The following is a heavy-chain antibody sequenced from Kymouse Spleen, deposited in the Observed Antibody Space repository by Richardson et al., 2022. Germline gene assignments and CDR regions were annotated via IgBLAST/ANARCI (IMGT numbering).Heavy chain of an antibody. J-gene: IGHJ4*02. V-gene: IGHV3-33*01. Sequence: QVQLVESGGGVVQPGRSLRLSCAASGFTFSSYGMHWVRQAPGKGLEWVAVIWYDGSNKYYADSVKGRFTISRDNSKNTLYLQMNSLRAEDTAVYYCARYSSGWYDYFDYWGQGTLVTVSS. D-gene: IGHD6-19*01. CDR3: ARYSSGWYDYFDY. CDR2: IWYDGSNK. CDR1: GFTFSSYG.